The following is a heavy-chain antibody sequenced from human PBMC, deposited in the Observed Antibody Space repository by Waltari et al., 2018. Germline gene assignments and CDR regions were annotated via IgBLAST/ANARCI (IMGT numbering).Heavy chain of an antibody. J-gene: IGHJ4*02. CDR1: GYPLPELS. V-gene: IGHV1-24*01. D-gene: IGHD3-3*01. CDR2: FDPEDGET. Sequence: QVQLVQSGAEVKKPGASVTVPCKVPGYPLPELSMHRVRPAPGTGLHWMGGFDPEDGETIYAQKFQGRVTMTEDTSTDTAYMELSSLRSEDTAVYYCATVSRITIFGVVIRAPYYFDYWGQGTLVTVSS. CDR3: ATVSRITIFGVVIRAPYYFDY.